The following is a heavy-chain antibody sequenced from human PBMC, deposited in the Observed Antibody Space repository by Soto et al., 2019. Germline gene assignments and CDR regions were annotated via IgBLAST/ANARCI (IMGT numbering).Heavy chain of an antibody. Sequence: GESLKISCKGSGYRFTTYWINWVRQMPGKGLEWMGRIDPSDSSSNYSPSFQGHVTISVDKSISTAYLQWSSLQASDTAMYYCARQRNYHSSGSGYWGQGTLVTVSS. CDR3: ARQRNYHSSGSGY. J-gene: IGHJ4*02. CDR2: IDPSDSSS. V-gene: IGHV5-10-1*01. D-gene: IGHD3-22*01. CDR1: GYRFTTYW.